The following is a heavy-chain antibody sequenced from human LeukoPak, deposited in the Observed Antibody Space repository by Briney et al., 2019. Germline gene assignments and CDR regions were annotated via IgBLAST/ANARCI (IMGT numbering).Heavy chain of an antibody. Sequence: GRSLRLSCAASGFTFSSYTMHWVRQAPGRGLDWVALISSDGSNKYYADSVKGRFTISRDNSKNTLYLQMNSLRAEDTAVYYCARDLRVTAIVNRYDYWGQGTLVTVSS. CDR3: ARDLRVTAIVNRYDY. CDR1: GFTFSSYT. CDR2: ISSDGSNK. D-gene: IGHD5-18*01. V-gene: IGHV3-30-3*01. J-gene: IGHJ4*02.